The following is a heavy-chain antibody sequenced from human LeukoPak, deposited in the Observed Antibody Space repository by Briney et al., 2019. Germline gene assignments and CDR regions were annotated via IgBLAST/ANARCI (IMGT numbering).Heavy chain of an antibody. J-gene: IGHJ1*01. CDR2: IVYDGSKK. Sequence: HSGGSLRLSCAASGFTFSSYAMHWVRQAPGKGLEWVAVIVYDGSKKYYADSVKGRLTTSRDNSKNTLYLQMNSLRFEDTAVYYCARGPPGPAGYFQYWGQGTLVTVSS. V-gene: IGHV3-30-3*01. CDR3: ARGPPGPAGYFQY. D-gene: IGHD3-10*01. CDR1: GFTFSSYA.